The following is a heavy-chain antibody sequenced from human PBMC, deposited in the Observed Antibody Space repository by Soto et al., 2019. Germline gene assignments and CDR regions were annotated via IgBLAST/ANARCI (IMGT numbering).Heavy chain of an antibody. CDR2: IIPIFGTA. CDR3: ARSRPNYYGSGSSVYGMDV. V-gene: IGHV1-69*01. J-gene: IGHJ6*02. Sequence: QVQLVQSGAEVKKPGSSVKVSCKASGGTFSSYAISWVRQAPGQGLEWMGGIIPIFGTANYAQKFQGRVTITADEYTSTAYMELSSLRSEDTAVYYCARSRPNYYGSGSSVYGMDVWGQGTTVTVSS. D-gene: IGHD3-10*01. CDR1: GGTFSSYA.